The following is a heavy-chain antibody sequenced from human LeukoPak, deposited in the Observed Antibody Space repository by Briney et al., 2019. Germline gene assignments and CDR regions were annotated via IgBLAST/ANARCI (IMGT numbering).Heavy chain of an antibody. V-gene: IGHV4-38-2*02. D-gene: IGHD4-17*01. J-gene: IGHJ4*02. CDR3: ARDQVTTGRTFDY. CDR2: IYYSGST. Sequence: SQTLSLTCTVSGGSISSGYYWGWIRQPPGKGLEWIGSIYYSGSTYYNPSLKSRVTISVDTSKNQFSLKLSSVTAADTAVYYCARDQVTTGRTFDYWGQGTLVTVSS. CDR1: GGSISSGYY.